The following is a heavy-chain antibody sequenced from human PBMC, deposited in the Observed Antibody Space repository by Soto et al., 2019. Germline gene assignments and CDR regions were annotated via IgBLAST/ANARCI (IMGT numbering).Heavy chain of an antibody. V-gene: IGHV4-30-4*01. CDR2: IYYSGST. CDR3: AREDCGGDCHVPD. Sequence: SETLSLTCTVSGGSIISCDYYWSWIRQPPGKGLEWIGYIYYSGSTYYNPSLKSRVTISVDTSKNQFSLKLSSVTAADTAVYYCAREDCGGDCHVPDWGQGTQVTVSS. J-gene: IGHJ4*02. CDR1: GGSIISCDYY. D-gene: IGHD2-21*02.